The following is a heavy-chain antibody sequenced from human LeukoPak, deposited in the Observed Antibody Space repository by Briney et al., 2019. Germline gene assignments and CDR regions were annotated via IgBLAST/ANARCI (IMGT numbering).Heavy chain of an antibody. CDR2: IFLDGGGT. J-gene: IGHJ6*02. Sequence: GTSLRLSCAASGVTFHDYAMHWVRQAPGKGLEWVSGIFLDGGGTGYADSVKGQFTISRDNAKNSLYLQMNSLGAEDTALYYCVKDLLPGGADVWGQGTTVTVSS. V-gene: IGHV3-9*01. D-gene: IGHD3-16*01. CDR1: GVTFHDYA. CDR3: VKDLLPGGADV.